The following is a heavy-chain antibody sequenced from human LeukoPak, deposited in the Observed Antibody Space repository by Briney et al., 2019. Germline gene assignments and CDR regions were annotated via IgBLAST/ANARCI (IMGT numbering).Heavy chain of an antibody. CDR2: ISGSGGST. Sequence: GGSLRLSCAASGFTFSSYAMSWVRQAPGKGLEWVSAISGSGGSTYYADSVKGRFTISRDNARNSLYLQMNSLRAEDTAVYYCARSRGPTYGSGTYSPYFDYWGQGTLVTVSS. J-gene: IGHJ4*02. CDR3: ARSRGPTYGSGTYSPYFDY. CDR1: GFTFSSYA. V-gene: IGHV3-23*01. D-gene: IGHD3-10*01.